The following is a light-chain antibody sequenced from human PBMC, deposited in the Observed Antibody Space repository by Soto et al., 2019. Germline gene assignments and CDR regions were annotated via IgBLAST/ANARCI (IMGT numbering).Light chain of an antibody. Sequence: EIVLTQSPATLSLSPGERATGSCMASQSVSSYLAWYQQKPGQAPRLLIYDASSRATGIPDRFSGSGSGTDFTLTISRLEPEDFAVYYCQQYGSSPRTCGQGTKVDI. J-gene: IGKJ1*01. CDR3: QQYGSSPRT. CDR2: DAS. V-gene: IGKV3-20*01. CDR1: QSVSSY.